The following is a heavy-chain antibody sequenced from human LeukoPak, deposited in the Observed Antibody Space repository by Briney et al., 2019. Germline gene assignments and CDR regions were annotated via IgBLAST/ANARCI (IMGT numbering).Heavy chain of an antibody. CDR1: GGTVTSYA. V-gene: IGHV1-69*04. CDR2: IIPIVGIT. J-gene: IGHJ4*02. CDR3: ASGLNDSTGYIDY. Sequence: SEKVSCKASGGTVTSYAISWVRQAHGQGLEWMGSIIPIVGITSHAQKFQGSVTTTADKSTSTAYMELSSLRSEDTAAYYCASGLNDSTGYIDYWGQGTLVTVSS. D-gene: IGHD3-9*01.